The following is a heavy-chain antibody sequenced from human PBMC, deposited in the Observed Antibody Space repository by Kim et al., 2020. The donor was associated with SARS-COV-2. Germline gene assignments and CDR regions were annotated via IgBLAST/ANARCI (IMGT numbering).Heavy chain of an antibody. CDR2: ISYDGSNK. CDR3: ARAGAGSYYYGMDV. Sequence: GGSLRLSCAASGFTFSSYAMHWVRQAPGKGLEWVAVISYDGSNKYYADSVKGRFTISRDNSKHTLDLQMNSLRAEDTAVYYCARAGAGSYYYGMDVWGQGTTVTVSS. D-gene: IGHD3-10*01. CDR1: GFTFSSYA. J-gene: IGHJ6*02. V-gene: IGHV3-30-3*01.